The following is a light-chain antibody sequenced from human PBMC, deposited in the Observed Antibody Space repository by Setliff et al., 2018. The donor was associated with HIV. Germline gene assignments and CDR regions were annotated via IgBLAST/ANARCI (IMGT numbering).Light chain of an antibody. CDR3: CSYAGSRTFDV. CDR1: SSDVGNYNL. CDR2: EVT. Sequence: QSALTQPASVSGSPGQSITISCSGTSSDVGNYNLVSWYQRPPDKAPKLMVYEVTKRPLGVSTRFSGSKSGNTASLTISGLLAEDEADYYFCSYAGSRTFDVFGTGTKVTV. V-gene: IGLV2-23*02. J-gene: IGLJ1*01.